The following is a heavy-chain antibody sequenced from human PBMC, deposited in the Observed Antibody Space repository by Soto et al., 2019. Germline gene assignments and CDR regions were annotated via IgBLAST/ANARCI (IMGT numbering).Heavy chain of an antibody. CDR1: GNTLEEFA. V-gene: IGHV3-9*01. D-gene: IGHD3-9*01. CDR2: INWNSGSI. J-gene: IGHJ5*02. CDR3: AKAPNLVTHWFDP. Sequence: EVHLVESGGGLVQPGGSLRLSCAATGNTLEEFAIHWVRQAPGKGLEWVSGINWNSGSIGYADSVKGRFTISRDNAKNSLYLHLNSLRAEDTALYYCAKAPNLVTHWFDPWGQGTLVTVSS.